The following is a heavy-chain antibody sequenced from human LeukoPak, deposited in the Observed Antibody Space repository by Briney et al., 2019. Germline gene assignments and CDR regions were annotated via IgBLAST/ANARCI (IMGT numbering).Heavy chain of an antibody. V-gene: IGHV3-23*01. CDR2: ISGSGGDT. D-gene: IGHD6-13*01. Sequence: GGSLRLSCAASGFTFSSYAMSWVRQAPGKGLEWVSVISGSGGDTYYADSVKGRFTISRDNPKNTLYLQMNTLRAEDTAVYYCAKNIIAAAGMMDYWGQGTLVTVSS. CDR3: AKNIIAAAGMMDY. J-gene: IGHJ4*02. CDR1: GFTFSSYA.